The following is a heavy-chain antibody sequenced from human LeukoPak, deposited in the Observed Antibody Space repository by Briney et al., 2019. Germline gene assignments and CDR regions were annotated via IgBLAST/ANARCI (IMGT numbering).Heavy chain of an antibody. D-gene: IGHD4-23*01. V-gene: IGHV4-59*01. Sequence: SETLSLTCTVSGGSISTYYWSWIRQPPGKGLQWIGCIYYSGSTNYNPSLKSRVTISLDTSKNQFSLKLSSVTAADTAVYYCARGGTVLNFQHWGRAPWSPSPQ. J-gene: IGHJ1*01. CDR2: IYYSGST. CDR3: ARGGTVLNFQH. CDR1: GGSISTYY.